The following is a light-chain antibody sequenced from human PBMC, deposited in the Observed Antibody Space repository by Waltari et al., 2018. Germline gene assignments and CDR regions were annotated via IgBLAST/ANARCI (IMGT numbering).Light chain of an antibody. J-gene: IGLJ2*01. CDR3: SSYMDTTALEL. V-gene: IGLV2-14*03. CDR2: DVT. Sequence: QSALTQPASVSGSPGQSITISCTGTSSDIGSYNYVSWYQQHPGKAPKLLIFDVTNRPAGVSNRFSGSKSGNTASLIISGLQGEDEADYYCSSYMDTTALELFGGGTSLTVL. CDR1: SSDIGSYNY.